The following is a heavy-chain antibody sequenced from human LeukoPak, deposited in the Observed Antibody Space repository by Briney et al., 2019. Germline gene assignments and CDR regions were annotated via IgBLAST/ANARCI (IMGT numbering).Heavy chain of an antibody. Sequence: GGSLRLSCAASGLTVSDNYMSWARQAPGKGLEWVSVIHSDGTTLYAVAVKGRFTISRDNSKNTLYLQMNSLRADDTGVYYCARDKGTRDRERFDYWGQGTLVTVSS. CDR3: ARDKGTRDRERFDY. J-gene: IGHJ4*02. CDR1: GLTVSDNY. CDR2: IHSDGTT. D-gene: IGHD3-10*01. V-gene: IGHV3-53*01.